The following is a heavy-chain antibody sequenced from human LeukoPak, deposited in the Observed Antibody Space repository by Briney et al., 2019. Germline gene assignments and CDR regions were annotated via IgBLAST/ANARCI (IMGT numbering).Heavy chain of an antibody. Sequence: GGSLRLSCAGSGFTFSSYWMHWVRQAPGKGLVWVSRITSDGSDIVYADSVKGRFTMSRDNTKNSLYLQMNSLRAEDTAVYYCATVDTAMAHWGQGTLVTVSS. J-gene: IGHJ4*02. CDR3: ATVDTAMAH. CDR2: ITSDGSDI. CDR1: GFTFSSYW. V-gene: IGHV3-74*01. D-gene: IGHD5-18*01.